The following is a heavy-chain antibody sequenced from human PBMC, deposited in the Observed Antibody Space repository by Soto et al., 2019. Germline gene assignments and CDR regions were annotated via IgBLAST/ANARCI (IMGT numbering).Heavy chain of an antibody. CDR2: ISGSGDST. Sequence: EVQLLESGGGLVQPGGSLRLSCAASGFTFSTYAMNWVRQAPGKGLEWVSAISGSGDSTYYADSVRGRFTISKDSSKNTLFLQMNSLGAEDTAVYYCAKDGAYSSSSLYYFDYWGQGTLVTVSS. D-gene: IGHD6-6*01. J-gene: IGHJ4*02. V-gene: IGHV3-23*01. CDR1: GFTFSTYA. CDR3: AKDGAYSSSSLYYFDY.